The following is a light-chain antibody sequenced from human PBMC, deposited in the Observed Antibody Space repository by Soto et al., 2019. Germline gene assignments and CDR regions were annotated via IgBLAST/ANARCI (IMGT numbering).Light chain of an antibody. CDR1: QNVSTN. Sequence: EIVMTQSPATLSVSPGGRATLSCRASQNVSTNLAWYQQKPGQAPRLLMYGASTRATGIPARFSGSGSGTEFTLTISSLQSEDFAVYYCQQYHNWPPYTFGQGTKLEIK. CDR2: GAS. V-gene: IGKV3-15*01. J-gene: IGKJ2*01. CDR3: QQYHNWPPYT.